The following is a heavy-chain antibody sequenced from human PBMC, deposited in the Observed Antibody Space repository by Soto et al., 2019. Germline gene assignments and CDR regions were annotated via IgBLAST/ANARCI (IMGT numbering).Heavy chain of an antibody. V-gene: IGHV5-51*01. J-gene: IGHJ6*02. D-gene: IGHD6-19*01. CDR2: ICGGDGGI. CDR1: GYSFTNYW. Sequence: PGGSLRISCEGSGYSFTNYWMGWVRQVPGTGLEWVGVICGGDGGIRYGASVQGRVSISGDKSINTAYLQLSSLRAADTAVYYCESTTSGWSGTDVCGQATTVTVSS. CDR3: ESTTSGWSGTDV.